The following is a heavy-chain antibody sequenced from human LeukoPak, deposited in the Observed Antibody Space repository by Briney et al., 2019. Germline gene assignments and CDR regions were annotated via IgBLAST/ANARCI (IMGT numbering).Heavy chain of an antibody. D-gene: IGHD1-26*01. V-gene: IGHV4-34*01. CDR3: ARGGGSYYKVFDY. J-gene: IGHJ4*02. CDR2: INHSGST. Sequence: SETLSLTCAVYGGSFSGYYWSWIRQPPGKGLEWIGEINHSGSTNYNPSLKSRVTISVDTSKNQFSLKLSSVTAADTAVYYRARGGGSYYKVFDYWGQGTLVTVSS. CDR1: GGSFSGYY.